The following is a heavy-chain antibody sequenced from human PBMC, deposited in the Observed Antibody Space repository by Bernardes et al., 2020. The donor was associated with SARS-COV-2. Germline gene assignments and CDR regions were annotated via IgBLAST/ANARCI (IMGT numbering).Heavy chain of an antibody. Sequence: GGSLRLSCAASGFTFDDYAMHWVRQAPGKGLEWVSGISWNSGSIGYADSVKGRFTISRDNAKNSLYLQMNSLRAEDTALYYCAKDTGITMSWGSAFDIWGQGTMVTVSS. CDR1: GFTFDDYA. D-gene: IGHD3-22*01. CDR2: ISWNSGSI. V-gene: IGHV3-9*01. J-gene: IGHJ3*02. CDR3: AKDTGITMSWGSAFDI.